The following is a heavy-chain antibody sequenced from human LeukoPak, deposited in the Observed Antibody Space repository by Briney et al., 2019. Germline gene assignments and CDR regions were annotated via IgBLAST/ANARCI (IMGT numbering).Heavy chain of an antibody. Sequence: SETLSLTCTVSGGSISSYYWSWIRQPPGKGLEWIGYIYYSGSTNYNPSLKSLVTISVDTSKNQFSLKLSSVTAADTAVYYCARVGLWYYDSSGYYNWGQGTLVTVSS. CDR3: ARVGLWYYDSSGYYN. CDR2: IYYSGST. J-gene: IGHJ4*02. CDR1: GGSISSYY. V-gene: IGHV4-59*01. D-gene: IGHD3-22*01.